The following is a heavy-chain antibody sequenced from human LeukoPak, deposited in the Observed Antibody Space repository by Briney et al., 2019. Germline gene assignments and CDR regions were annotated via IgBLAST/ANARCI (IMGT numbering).Heavy chain of an antibody. D-gene: IGHD2-21*01. J-gene: IGHJ6*03. CDR3: ASSTLLGYYYYYYMDV. Sequence: AASVKVSCKASGGTFSSYAISWVRQAPGQGLEWMGGIIPIFGTASYAQKFQGRVTITTDESTSTAYMELSSLRSEDTAVYYCASSTLLGYYYYYYMDVWGKGTTVTVSS. V-gene: IGHV1-69*05. CDR2: IIPIFGTA. CDR1: GGTFSSYA.